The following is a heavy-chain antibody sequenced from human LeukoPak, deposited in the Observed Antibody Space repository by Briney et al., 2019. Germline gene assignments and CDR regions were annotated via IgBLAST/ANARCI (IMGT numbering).Heavy chain of an antibody. CDR3: ARGTALSGTSDYLDS. J-gene: IGHJ4*02. D-gene: IGHD6-19*01. Sequence: GASVKVSCKAPGYTFTSYDINWVRQAPGQGLEWMGWMNPNSLNTGYAQRFQGRITLTRNTSIGTAYMELRSLRSEDTAVYYCARGTALSGTSDYLDSWGQGTLVTVSS. CDR1: GYTFTSYD. V-gene: IGHV1-8*01. CDR2: MNPNSLNT.